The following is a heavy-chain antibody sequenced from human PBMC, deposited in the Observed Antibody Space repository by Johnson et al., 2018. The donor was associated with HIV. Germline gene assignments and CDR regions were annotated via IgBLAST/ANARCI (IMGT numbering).Heavy chain of an antibody. CDR3: AREGGATIFGVTDAFDS. D-gene: IGHD3-3*01. J-gene: IGHJ3*02. CDR1: GFTFSNYA. V-gene: IGHV3-13*01. Sequence: VQLVESGGGLVQPGRSLRLSCAASGFTFSNYAMHWVRQATGKGLESVSPIGPAADTYYPGSVKGRFTVSRDNAKNSLYLQMNSLRADDTAVYYCAREGGATIFGVTDAFDSWGQGTMVTVSS. CDR2: IGPAADT.